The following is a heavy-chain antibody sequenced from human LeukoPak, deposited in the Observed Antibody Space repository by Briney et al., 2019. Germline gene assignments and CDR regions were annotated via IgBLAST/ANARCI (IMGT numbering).Heavy chain of an antibody. CDR1: GYSFSTYW. J-gene: IGHJ4*02. D-gene: IGHD4-17*01. CDR2: IYPGDSDT. CDR3: ARPGRATVTRLDY. V-gene: IGHV5-51*01. Sequence: GESLKISWKGSGYSFSTYWIAWARQMPGKGLEWMGIIYPGDSDTRYRPSFQGQVTISADKSISAAYLQWSSLKASDTAMYYCARPGRATVTRLDYWGQGTLVTVTS.